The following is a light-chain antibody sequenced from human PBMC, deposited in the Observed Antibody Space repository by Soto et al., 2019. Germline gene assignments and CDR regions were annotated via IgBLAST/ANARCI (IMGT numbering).Light chain of an antibody. V-gene: IGLV1-44*01. CDR2: SNN. Sequence: QSVLTQPPSASGTPGQRVTISCSGSNSNIGSDTVNWYQHLPGTAPKLVIHSNNQRPSGVPDRFSASKSGTSASLVISGLQSEDEADYYCAAWEDSLNWVFGGGTKVTVL. CDR3: AAWEDSLNWV. CDR1: NSNIGSDT. J-gene: IGLJ3*02.